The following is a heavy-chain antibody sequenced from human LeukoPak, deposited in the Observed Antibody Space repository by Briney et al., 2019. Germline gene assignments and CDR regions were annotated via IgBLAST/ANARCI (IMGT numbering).Heavy chain of an antibody. J-gene: IGHJ4*02. D-gene: IGHD1-26*01. CDR1: GFTFSTYG. CDR3: AKDRGVGSTLDY. Sequence: GGSLRLSCSASGFTFSTYGMSWVRQAPGKGLEWVAVISYDGSYKYYTDSVKGRFTISRDNSKNTLYLQMNSLRAEDMAVYHCAKDRGVGSTLDYWGQGTLVTVSS. V-gene: IGHV3-30*18. CDR2: ISYDGSYK.